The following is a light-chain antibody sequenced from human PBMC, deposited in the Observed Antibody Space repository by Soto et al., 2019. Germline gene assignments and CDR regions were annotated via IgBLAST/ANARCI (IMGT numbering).Light chain of an antibody. J-gene: IGKJ4*02. CDR3: QQRSNWPLT. Sequence: EIVLTQSPATLSLSPGERATLSCRASQSVSSYLAWYQQKPGQAPRLLIYDATNRATVIPARFSGSGSGTDFTLTIISLEPEDFAVYYCQQRSNWPLTFGGGTKVEIK. CDR2: DAT. V-gene: IGKV3-11*01. CDR1: QSVSSY.